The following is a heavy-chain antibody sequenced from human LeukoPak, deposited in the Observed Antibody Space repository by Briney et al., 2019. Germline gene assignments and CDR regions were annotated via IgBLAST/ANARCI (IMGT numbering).Heavy chain of an antibody. CDR1: GLTFSNCW. J-gene: IGHJ4*02. CDR3: ATDHVYDTTAYRPFAY. V-gene: IGHV3-7*01. Sequence: GGTLSLSCAASGLTFSNCWMTWARQAPGRGLEWVANIKEDGSEAYYVDSVKGRFTVSRYNAEHSLYLQMHSLRAAATAIYYSATDHVYDTTAYRPFAYWGQGIPVTVSS. CDR2: IKEDGSEA. D-gene: IGHD3-22*01.